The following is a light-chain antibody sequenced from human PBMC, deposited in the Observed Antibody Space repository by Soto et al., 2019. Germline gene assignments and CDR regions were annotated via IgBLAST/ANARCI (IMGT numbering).Light chain of an antibody. CDR3: QQYGSSPPIT. CDR1: QSVSSSY. V-gene: IGKV3-20*01. J-gene: IGKJ5*01. CDR2: GAS. Sequence: IVLTQSPGTLSLSPGERATLSCRASQSVSSSYLAWYQQKPGQAPRRLIYGASSRATGIPDRFSGSGSGTDFTITIIRLEPEDFAVYYCQQYGSSPPITFGQGTRLEIK.